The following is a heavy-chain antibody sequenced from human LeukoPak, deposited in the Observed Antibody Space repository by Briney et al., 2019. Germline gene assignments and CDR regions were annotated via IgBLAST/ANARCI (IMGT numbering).Heavy chain of an antibody. V-gene: IGHV3-23*01. Sequence: GGSLRLSCAASGFTFGTYAMSWVRQAPGKGLEWISSISGGGGSTNYADSVKGRFTISRDNSKNTLFLQIDSLRAEDTAVYYCAKSPSITMIVVVMLDYWGQGTLVTVSS. CDR1: GFTFGTYA. CDR3: AKSPSITMIVVVMLDY. CDR2: ISGGGGST. J-gene: IGHJ4*02. D-gene: IGHD3-22*01.